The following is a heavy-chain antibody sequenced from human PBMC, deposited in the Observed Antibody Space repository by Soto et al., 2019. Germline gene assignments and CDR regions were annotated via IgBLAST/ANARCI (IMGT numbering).Heavy chain of an antibody. J-gene: IGHJ6*02. CDR3: AKEEVTIFGVGVYYYYYGMDV. D-gene: IGHD3-3*01. CDR2: ISGSGGST. Sequence: GGSLRLSCAASGFTFSSYAMSWVRQAPGKGLEWVSAISGSGGSTYYADSVKGRFTISRDNSKNTLYLQMNSLRAEDTAVYYCAKEEVTIFGVGVYYYYYGMDVWGQGTTVTVSS. CDR1: GFTFSSYA. V-gene: IGHV3-23*01.